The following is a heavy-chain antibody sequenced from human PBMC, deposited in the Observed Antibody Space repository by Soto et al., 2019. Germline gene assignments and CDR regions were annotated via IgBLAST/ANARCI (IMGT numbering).Heavy chain of an antibody. J-gene: IGHJ6*02. D-gene: IGHD6-13*01. CDR1: GYTFTGYY. CDR2: INPNSGGT. CDR3: ARGEAAAGVYYGMDV. Sequence: ASVKVSCKASGYTFTGYYMHWVRQAPGQGLEWMGWINPNSGGTNYAQKFQGWVTMTRDTSISTAYMELSRLRSDDTAVYYCARGEAAAGVYYGMDVWGQGTTVTAP. V-gene: IGHV1-2*04.